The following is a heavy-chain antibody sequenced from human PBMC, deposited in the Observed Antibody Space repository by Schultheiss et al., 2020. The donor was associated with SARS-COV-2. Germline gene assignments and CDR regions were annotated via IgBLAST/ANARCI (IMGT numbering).Heavy chain of an antibody. CDR1: GGSISSYY. Sequence: SETLSLTCTVSGGSISSYYWSWIRQPPGKGLEWIGYIYYSGSTNYNPSLKSRVTISVDTSKNQFSLKLSSVTAADTAVYYCARADILTYGMDVWGQGTTVTVSS. D-gene: IGHD3-9*01. CDR2: IYYSGST. V-gene: IGHV4-59*01. J-gene: IGHJ6*02. CDR3: ARADILTYGMDV.